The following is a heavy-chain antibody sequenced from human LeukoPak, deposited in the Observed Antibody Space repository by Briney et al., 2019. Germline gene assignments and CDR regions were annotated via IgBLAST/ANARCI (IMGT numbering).Heavy chain of an antibody. V-gene: IGHV4-4*07. CDR3: ARGVNYGSGRLGWFDP. J-gene: IGHJ5*02. D-gene: IGHD3-10*01. CDR2: IYTSGST. CDR1: GGSISSYY. Sequence: SETLSLTCTVSGGSISSYYWSWIRQPAGKGLEWIGRIYTSGSTNYNPSLKSRVTMSVDTSKNQFSLKLSSVTAADTAVYYCARGVNYGSGRLGWFDPWGQGTLVTVSS.